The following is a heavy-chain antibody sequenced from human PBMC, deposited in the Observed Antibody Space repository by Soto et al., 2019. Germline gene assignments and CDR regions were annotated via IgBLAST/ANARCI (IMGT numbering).Heavy chain of an antibody. CDR3: APAKISFLGNDYYSGMGV. CDR1: GCTFSSDA. D-gene: IGHD3-16*01. V-gene: IGHV1-69*06. Sequence: GASVKGCFNASGCTFSSDAISWVRPAPGQVRDCMGGLIPIFGTANYAQKVQGRVTITADKSTSTPYMELSSLRSEDTAVYYCAPAKISFLGNDYYSGMGVGGQGTTVTVS. CDR2: LIPIFGTA. J-gene: IGHJ6*02.